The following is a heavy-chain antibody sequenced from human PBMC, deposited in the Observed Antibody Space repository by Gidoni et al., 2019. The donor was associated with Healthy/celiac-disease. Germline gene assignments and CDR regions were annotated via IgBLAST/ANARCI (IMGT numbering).Heavy chain of an antibody. CDR2: IIPILGIA. V-gene: IGHV1-69*08. Sequence: QVQLVQSGAEVKKPGSSVKVSCKASGGTFSSYTISWVRQDPGQGLEWMGRIIPILGIANYAQKCQGRVTITADKSTSTAYMELSSLRSEDTAVYYCAREDCGGGSCYGEFGYFDLWGRGTLVTVSS. J-gene: IGHJ2*01. CDR3: AREDCGGGSCYGEFGYFDL. CDR1: GGTFSSYT. D-gene: IGHD2-15*01.